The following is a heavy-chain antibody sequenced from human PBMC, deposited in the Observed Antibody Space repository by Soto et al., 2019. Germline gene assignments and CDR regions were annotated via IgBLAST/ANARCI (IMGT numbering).Heavy chain of an antibody. CDR3: ARGGQVFGAVIPLYYYYYGMDV. CDR1: GYTFTSYY. J-gene: IGHJ6*02. Sequence: ASVKVSCKASGYTFTSYYMHWVRQAPGQGLEWMGIINPSGGSTSYAQKFQGRVTMTRDTSTSTVYMELSSLRSEDTAVYYCARGGQVFGAVIPLYYYYYGMDVWGQGTTVTVSS. CDR2: INPSGGST. V-gene: IGHV1-46*01. D-gene: IGHD3-3*01.